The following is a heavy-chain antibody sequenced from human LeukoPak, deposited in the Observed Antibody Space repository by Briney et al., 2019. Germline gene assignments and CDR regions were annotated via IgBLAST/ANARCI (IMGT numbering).Heavy chain of an antibody. D-gene: IGHD3-10*01. J-gene: IGHJ4*02. Sequence: SETLSLTCSVSGNSIGTTYYWGVIRQPPGKGLEWIAAIYYTGTTYYKPSLKSRVTISVDTSKNQFSLKLSSVTAADTAVYYCARDLLDHRGSIIKSNWGQGTLVTVSS. CDR1: GNSIGTTYY. CDR3: ARDLLDHRGSIIKSN. CDR2: IYYTGTT. V-gene: IGHV4-39*07.